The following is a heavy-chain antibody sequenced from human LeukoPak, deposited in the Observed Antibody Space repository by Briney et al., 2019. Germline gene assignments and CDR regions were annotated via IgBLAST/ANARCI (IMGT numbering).Heavy chain of an antibody. CDR2: ISHDGTNK. CDR1: GFTFSSYA. V-gene: IGHV3-30*04. D-gene: IGHD2-21*02. Sequence: GGSLRLSCAASGFTFSSYAVHWVRQAPGKGLEWVAVISHDGTNKYYADSVKGRFTISRDNSKNTLYLQMNSLRAEDTAVYYCAKWGCSGSDCYPFDYWGQGTLVTVSS. J-gene: IGHJ4*02. CDR3: AKWGCSGSDCYPFDY.